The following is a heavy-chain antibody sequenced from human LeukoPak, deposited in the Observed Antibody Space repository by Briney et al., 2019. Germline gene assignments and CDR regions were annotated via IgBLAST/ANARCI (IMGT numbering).Heavy chain of an antibody. CDR3: AKGGGSYSYGLGLYGMDV. V-gene: IGHV3-11*01. Sequence: GGSLRLSCAASGFTFSDYYMSWIRQAPGKGLEWVSYISSSGSTIYYADSVKGRFTISRDNSKNTLYLQMNSLRAEDTAVYYCAKGGGSYSYGLGLYGMDVWGQGTTVTVSS. J-gene: IGHJ6*02. D-gene: IGHD5-18*01. CDR2: ISSSGSTI. CDR1: GFTFSDYY.